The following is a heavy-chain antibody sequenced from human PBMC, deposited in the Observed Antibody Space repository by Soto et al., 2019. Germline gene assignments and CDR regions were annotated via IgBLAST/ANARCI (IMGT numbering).Heavy chain of an antibody. J-gene: IGHJ4*02. CDR1: GFTFSSYS. CDR3: ATGIGNPSYFAY. V-gene: IGHV3-23*01. D-gene: IGHD1-1*01. CDR2: ISGNSVTI. Sequence: VQLLESGGGVVQPGGSLRLSCAASGFTFSSYSMSWVRQAPGKGLEWVSIISGNSVTIGYADSAKGRFTISRDNSKNMLYLQMGSLRAEDTAVYYCATGIGNPSYFAYWGQGTLVTVSS.